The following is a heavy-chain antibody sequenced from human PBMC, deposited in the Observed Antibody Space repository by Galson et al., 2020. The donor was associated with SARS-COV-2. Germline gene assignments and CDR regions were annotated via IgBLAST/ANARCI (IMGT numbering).Heavy chain of an antibody. CDR2: TYYSGSP. D-gene: IGHD3-3*01. J-gene: IGHJ3*02. CDR1: GGSISSSSYY. V-gene: IGHV4-39*01. Sequence: SETLSLTCTVSGGSISSSSYYWGWIRQPPGKGLEWIGSTYYSGSPYYNPSLKSRVTISVDTSKNQFSLKLSSVTAADTAVYYCARIVNITIFGVVIMGDAFDIWGQGTMVTVSS. CDR3: ARIVNITIFGVVIMGDAFDI.